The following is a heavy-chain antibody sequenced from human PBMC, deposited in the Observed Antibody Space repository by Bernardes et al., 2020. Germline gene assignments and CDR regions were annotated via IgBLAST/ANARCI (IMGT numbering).Heavy chain of an antibody. J-gene: IGHJ4*02. CDR1: GFTVSSNY. D-gene: IGHD3-16*02. Sequence: GGSLRLSCAASGFTVSSNYMSWVRQAPGKGLEWVSIIYSGGSTFYADSVKGRFTISRDNSKNTLYLQMNSLRAEETAVYYCARGGQDWGSYRYWGQGTLVTVSS. CDR3: ARGGQDWGSYRY. CDR2: IYSGGST. V-gene: IGHV3-66*01.